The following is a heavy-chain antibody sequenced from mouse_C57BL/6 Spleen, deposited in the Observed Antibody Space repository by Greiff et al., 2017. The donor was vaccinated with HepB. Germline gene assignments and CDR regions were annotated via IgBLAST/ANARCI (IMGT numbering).Heavy chain of an antibody. CDR1: GFTFTDYY. D-gene: IGHD2-1*01. V-gene: IGHV7-3*01. Sequence: EVHLVESGGGLVQPGGSLSLSCAASGFTFTDYYMSWVRQPPGKALEWLGFIRNKANGYTTEYSASVKGRFTISRDNSQSILYLQMNALRAEDSATYYCARYEDLLLYAMDYWGQGTSVTVAS. CDR3: ARYEDLLLYAMDY. CDR2: IRNKANGYTT. J-gene: IGHJ4*01.